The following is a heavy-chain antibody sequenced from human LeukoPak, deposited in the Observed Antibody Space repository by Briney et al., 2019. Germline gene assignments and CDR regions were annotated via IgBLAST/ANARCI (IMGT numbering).Heavy chain of an antibody. J-gene: IGHJ6*03. CDR2: MNPDSGNT. D-gene: IGHD2-2*01. V-gene: IGHV1-8*03. CDR1: GYTFTNYD. CDR3: ARGPYCRSTSCPYYLDV. Sequence: ASVKVSCKASGYTFTNYDINWVRQATGQGLEWMGWMNPDSGNTGYAQKFQGRVTITKNTSISTAYMELSSLRSEDTALYYCARGPYCRSTSCPYYLDVWGEGTTVTVSS.